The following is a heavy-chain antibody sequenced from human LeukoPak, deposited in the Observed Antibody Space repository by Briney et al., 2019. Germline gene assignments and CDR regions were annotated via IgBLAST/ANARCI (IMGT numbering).Heavy chain of an antibody. CDR1: GASISSSF. Sequence: SETLSLTCTVSGASISSSFWTWIRQSPGKGLEWLAYIYYTGSTNLNPSLKSRLTISVDKSKNQFSLKLSSVTAADTAVYYCARYSRLWGYYYYYMDDWGKGTTVTVSS. D-gene: IGHD6-13*01. V-gene: IGHV4-59*12. CDR3: ARYSRLWGYYYYYMDD. J-gene: IGHJ6*03. CDR2: IYYTGST.